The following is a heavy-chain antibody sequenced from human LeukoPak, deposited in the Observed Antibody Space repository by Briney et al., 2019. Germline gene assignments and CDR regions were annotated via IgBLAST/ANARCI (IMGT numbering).Heavy chain of an antibody. V-gene: IGHV3-48*01. D-gene: IGHD1-26*01. CDR3: AKKSLGSGSSGYYFDY. J-gene: IGHJ4*02. CDR2: ISSGSSTI. CDR1: GFTFSSYN. Sequence: GGSLRLSCAASGFTFSSYNMNWVRQAPGKGLEWVSYISSGSSTIYYADSVKGRFTISRDNAKNSLYLQMNNLRAEDTAVYYCAKKSLGSGSSGYYFDYWGQGTLVTVSS.